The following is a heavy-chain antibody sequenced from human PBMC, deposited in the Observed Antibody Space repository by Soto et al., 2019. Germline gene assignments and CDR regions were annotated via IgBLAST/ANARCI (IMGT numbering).Heavy chain of an antibody. D-gene: IGHD2-21*01. CDR2: INSDGSST. J-gene: IGHJ5*02. Sequence: GGSLRLSCAASGFTFSSYWMHWVRQAPGKGLVWVSRINSDGSSTSYADSVKGRFTISRDDAKNTLYLQMNSLRAEDTAVYYCARSVVPHWFDPWGQGTLVTVSS. CDR1: GFTFSSYW. CDR3: ARSVVPHWFDP. V-gene: IGHV3-74*01.